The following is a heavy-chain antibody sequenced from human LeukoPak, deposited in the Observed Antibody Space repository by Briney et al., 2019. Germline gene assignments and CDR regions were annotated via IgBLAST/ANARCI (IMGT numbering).Heavy chain of an antibody. J-gene: IGHJ1*01. CDR1: GGSISSGSYY. Sequence: PSQTLSLTCTVSGGSISSGSYYWSWIRQPAGKGLEWIGRIYTSGSTNYNPSLKSRVTISVDTSKNQFSLKLSSVTAADRAVYYCARDEVYWGQGTLVTVSS. CDR2: IYTSGST. V-gene: IGHV4-61*02. CDR3: ARDEVY.